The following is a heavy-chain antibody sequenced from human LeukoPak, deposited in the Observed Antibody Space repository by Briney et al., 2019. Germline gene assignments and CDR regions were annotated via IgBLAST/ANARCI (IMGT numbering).Heavy chain of an antibody. Sequence: PSEXXXLXXXVSGGSMRSXGYYXXXXXQXXXXEXXWIGSIYYSGDTYYNPSVESRVTLSLDTSNNQFSLELTAVTAADTALYYCARRGQQLPVDAFDVWGQGTMVTVSS. CDR1: GGSMRSXGYY. CDR2: IYYSGDT. D-gene: IGHD6-13*01. V-gene: IGHV4-39*07. J-gene: IGHJ3*01. CDR3: ARRGQQLPVDAFDV.